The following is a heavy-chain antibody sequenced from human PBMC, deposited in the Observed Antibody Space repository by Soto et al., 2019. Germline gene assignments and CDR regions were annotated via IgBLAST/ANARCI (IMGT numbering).Heavy chain of an antibody. J-gene: IGHJ4*02. V-gene: IGHV3-23*01. D-gene: IGHD4-17*01. CDR3: AKNAMSTVTRRGQYFDS. CDR1: GFTFNTYA. Sequence: GGSLRLSCAASGFTFNTYAMSWVRQAPGEGLKWVSGIGGGTGATYNADSVKGRFIISRDNSKNTVYLQMNNLRVEDTAVYYCAKNAMSTVTRRGQYFDSWGQGTLVTVSS. CDR2: IGGGTGAT.